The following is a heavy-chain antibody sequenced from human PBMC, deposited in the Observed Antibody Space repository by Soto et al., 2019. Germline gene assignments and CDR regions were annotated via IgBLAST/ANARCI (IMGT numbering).Heavy chain of an antibody. J-gene: IGHJ4*02. CDR2: MNPNSGNT. CDR3: ARVGSSWTEFDY. Sequence: ASVKVSCKASGYTFTSYDINWVRQATGQGLERMGWMNPNSGNTGYAQKFQGRVTMTRNTSISTAYMERSSLRSEDTAVYYCARVGSSWTEFDYWGQGTLVTVSS. D-gene: IGHD6-13*01. CDR1: GYTFTSYD. V-gene: IGHV1-8*01.